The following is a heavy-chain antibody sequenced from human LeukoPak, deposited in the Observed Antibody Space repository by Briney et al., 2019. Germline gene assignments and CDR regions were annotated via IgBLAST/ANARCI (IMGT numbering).Heavy chain of an antibody. V-gene: IGHV3-43*01. Sequence: GGSLRLSCAASGFTFDDYTMHWVRQVPGKGLEWVSLITRDGGSTFYADSVKGRFTISRDNNKNSLSLQMNSLRTEDTALYYCATERQQYFDYWGQGTLVTVSS. CDR2: ITRDGGST. CDR1: GFTFDDYT. J-gene: IGHJ4*02. CDR3: ATERQQYFDY.